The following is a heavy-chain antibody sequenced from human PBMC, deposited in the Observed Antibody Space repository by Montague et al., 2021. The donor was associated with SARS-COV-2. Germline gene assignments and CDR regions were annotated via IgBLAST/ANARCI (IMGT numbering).Heavy chain of an antibody. CDR3: ARGRAARSITIFGVVNPAIRYYYYMDV. Sequence: SETLSLTCAVYGGSFSGYYWSWIRQPPGKGLERIGEINESGSTXXXPSXXXRVTISVDTSKNQFSLRLSSVTAADTAVYYCARGRAARSITIFGVVNPAIRYYYYMDVWGKGTTVTVSS. D-gene: IGHD3-3*01. J-gene: IGHJ6*03. CDR2: INESGST. V-gene: IGHV4-34*01. CDR1: GGSFSGYY.